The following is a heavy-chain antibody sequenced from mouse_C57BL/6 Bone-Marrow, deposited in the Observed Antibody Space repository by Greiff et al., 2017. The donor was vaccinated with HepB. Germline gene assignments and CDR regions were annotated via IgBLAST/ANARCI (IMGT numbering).Heavy chain of an antibody. V-gene: IGHV1-19*01. Sequence: VQLKESGPVLVKPGASVKMSCKASGYTFTDYYMNWVKQSHGKSLEWIGVINPYNGGTSYNQKFKGKATLTVDKSSSTAYMELNSLTSEDSAVYYCARPLTIGDYWGQGTTLTVSS. CDR3: ARPLTIGDY. D-gene: IGHD1-3*01. CDR1: GYTFTDYY. J-gene: IGHJ2*01. CDR2: INPYNGGT.